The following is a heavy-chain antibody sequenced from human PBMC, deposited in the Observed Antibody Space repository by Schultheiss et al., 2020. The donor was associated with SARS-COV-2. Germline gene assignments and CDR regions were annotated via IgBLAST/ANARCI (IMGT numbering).Heavy chain of an antibody. CDR2: ISYEGSKT. CDR3: ATGEDGLLDY. D-gene: IGHD2-15*01. Sequence: GGSLRLSCAASGFTFSSYGMHWVRQAPGKGLEWVAVISYEGSKTYYADSVQGRFTISRDWSKDTLFLQMNSLRTEDTAMYYCATGEDGLLDYWGQGTLVTVSS. CDR1: GFTFSSYG. J-gene: IGHJ4*02. V-gene: IGHV3-30*03.